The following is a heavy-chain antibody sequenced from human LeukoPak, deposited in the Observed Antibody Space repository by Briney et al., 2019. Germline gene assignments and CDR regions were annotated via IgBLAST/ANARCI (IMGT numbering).Heavy chain of an antibody. CDR3: AREYGSPMDTAIFMSFDY. Sequence: ASVKVSCKASGYTFTSYYMHWVRQAPGHGLKWMAIINPSGGSTSYAQKFQGRVTMTRDTSTNTVYMELNSLRSEDTAVDYCAREYGSPMDTAIFMSFDYWGQGTLVTVSS. CDR2: INPSGGST. V-gene: IGHV1-46*01. J-gene: IGHJ4*02. D-gene: IGHD5-18*01. CDR1: GYTFTSYY.